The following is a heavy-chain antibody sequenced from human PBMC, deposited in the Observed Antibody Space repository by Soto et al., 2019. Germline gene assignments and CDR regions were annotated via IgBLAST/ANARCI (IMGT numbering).Heavy chain of an antibody. CDR3: ARDLRGLSRLDP. Sequence: GSLRLSCTVSGGSISSYYWSWIRQPPGKGLEWIGYIYYSGSTNYNPSLKSRVTISVDTSKNQFSLKLSSVTAADTAVYYCARDLRGLSRLDPWGQGTLVTVSS. J-gene: IGHJ5*02. D-gene: IGHD3-10*01. V-gene: IGHV4-59*01. CDR1: GGSISSYY. CDR2: IYYSGST.